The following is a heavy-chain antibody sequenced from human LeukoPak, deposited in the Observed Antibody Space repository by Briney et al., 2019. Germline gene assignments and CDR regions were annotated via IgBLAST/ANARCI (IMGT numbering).Heavy chain of an antibody. CDR2: IKSKTDGGTT. CDR3: TTEGSSAWYDY. Sequence: PGGSLRLSCAASGFTFSNAWMSWVRHAPGKGLEEVGRIKSKTDGGTTEYGAPVKGRFTISRDDSKNTLYVQMNSLKTEDTAVYYCTTEGSSAWYDYWGQGTLVTVSS. J-gene: IGHJ4*02. CDR1: GFTFSNAW. D-gene: IGHD6-19*01. V-gene: IGHV3-15*01.